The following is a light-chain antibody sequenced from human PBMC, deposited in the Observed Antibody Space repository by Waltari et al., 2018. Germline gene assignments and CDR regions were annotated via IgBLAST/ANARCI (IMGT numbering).Light chain of an antibody. Sequence: SYDLTQPPSVSVSPGQTATITCSGDKLGDKYVFWYQQKPGQSPVLVLYQDAKRTSGNPARFSGSNSANTATLTIRMTQPMDEADYYCQVWDTTRGFYGSGTKVTVL. V-gene: IGLV3-1*01. CDR2: QDA. J-gene: IGLJ1*01. CDR3: QVWDTTRGF. CDR1: KLGDKY.